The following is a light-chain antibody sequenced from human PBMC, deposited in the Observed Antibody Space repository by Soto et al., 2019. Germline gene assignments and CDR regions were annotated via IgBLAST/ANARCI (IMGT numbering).Light chain of an antibody. CDR3: EQFSFLPVS. J-gene: IGKJ4*01. V-gene: IGKV1-13*02. CDR2: DAS. CDR1: QGIGSN. Sequence: AIQLTQSPSSLSASVGDRVTITCRASQGIGSNLAWYHQKPGKPPKLLIYDASSLESGIPSRFSGSRFGTDFTLTFSSLQPEDFATYYYEQFSFLPVSFGGGTRVEI.